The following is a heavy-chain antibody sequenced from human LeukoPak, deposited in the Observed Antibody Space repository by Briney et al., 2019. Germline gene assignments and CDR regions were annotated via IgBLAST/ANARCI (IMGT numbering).Heavy chain of an antibody. CDR1: GGSISSYY. V-gene: IGHV4-4*07. D-gene: IGHD6-13*01. Sequence: SETLSLTCTVSGGSISSYYWSWIRQPAGKGLEWIGRIYTSGSTNYNPSLKSRVTMSVDTSKNQFSLKLSSVTAADTAVCYCAKGYSSSRFDPWGQGTLVTVSS. J-gene: IGHJ5*02. CDR3: AKGYSSSRFDP. CDR2: IYTSGST.